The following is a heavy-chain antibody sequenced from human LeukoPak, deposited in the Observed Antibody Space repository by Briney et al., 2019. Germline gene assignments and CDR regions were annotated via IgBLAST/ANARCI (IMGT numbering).Heavy chain of an antibody. J-gene: IGHJ6*03. CDR3: ARVGAYDSSVYYYYYYMDV. CDR1: GFTVSSNS. CDR2: IYSDNT. V-gene: IGHV3-53*01. D-gene: IGHD3-22*01. Sequence: QAGGSLRLSCTVSGFTVSSNSMSWVRQAPGKGLEWVSFIYSDNTHYSDSVKGRFTISRDNAKNSLYLQMNSLRAEDTAVYYCARVGAYDSSVYYYYYYMDVWGKGTTVTISS.